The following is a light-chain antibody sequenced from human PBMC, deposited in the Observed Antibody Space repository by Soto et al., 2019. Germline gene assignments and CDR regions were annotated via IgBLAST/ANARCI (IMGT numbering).Light chain of an antibody. J-gene: IGKJ4*01. CDR3: QQYNKWPLT. V-gene: IGKV3-15*01. CDR2: GTF. CDR1: QSVYSN. Sequence: EIVMTQSPATLSVSPGERVTLSCRASQSVYSNLAWYQQKPGQAPRLLIHGTFTRATGIPARFSGSGSGTEFTLTISSLQSEDFAVYYCQQYNKWPLTFGGGIKVEMK.